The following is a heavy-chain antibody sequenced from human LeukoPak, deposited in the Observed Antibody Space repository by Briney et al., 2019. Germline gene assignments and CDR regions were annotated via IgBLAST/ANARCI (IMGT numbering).Heavy chain of an antibody. V-gene: IGHV4-39*07. Sequence: SETLSLTCTVSGDSISSSRYYWGWIRQPPGKGLEWIGSVYYSGSANYNPSLESRVTMSMDTSKNQFFLNLISVTAADTAVYYCARDGSNWGHWFDPWGQGTLVTVSS. CDR2: VYYSGSA. CDR3: ARDGSNWGHWFDP. J-gene: IGHJ5*02. CDR1: GDSISSSRYY. D-gene: IGHD6-13*01.